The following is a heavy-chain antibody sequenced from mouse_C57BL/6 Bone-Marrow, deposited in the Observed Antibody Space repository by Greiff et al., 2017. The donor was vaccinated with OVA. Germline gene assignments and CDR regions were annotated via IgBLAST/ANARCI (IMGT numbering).Heavy chain of an antibody. Sequence: EVKLMESGGGLVKPGGSLKLSCAASGFTFSDYGMHWVRQAPEKGLEWVAYISSGSSTIYYADTVKGRFTISNDNAKNTLFLQMTSLTSEDTAMYYWASAPQCYPNYVDYWGQGTTLTVSS. V-gene: IGHV5-17*01. J-gene: IGHJ2*01. CDR3: ASAPQCYPNYVDY. CDR2: ISSGSSTI. CDR1: GFTFSDYG. D-gene: IGHD6-1*01.